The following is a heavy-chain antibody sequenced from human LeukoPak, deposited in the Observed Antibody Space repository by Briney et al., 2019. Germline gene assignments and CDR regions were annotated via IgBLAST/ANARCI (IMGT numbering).Heavy chain of an antibody. J-gene: IGHJ4*02. CDR1: GYTFTGYY. CDR2: INPNSGGT. D-gene: IGHD3-10*01. Sequence: GASVKVSCKASGYTFTGYYMHWVRQAPGQGLEWMGWINPNSGGTNYAQKFQGRVTMTRDTSISTAYMELSRLRSDDTAVYYCARALFDYGSVPGGYWGQGTLVTVSS. V-gene: IGHV1-2*02. CDR3: ARALFDYGSVPGGY.